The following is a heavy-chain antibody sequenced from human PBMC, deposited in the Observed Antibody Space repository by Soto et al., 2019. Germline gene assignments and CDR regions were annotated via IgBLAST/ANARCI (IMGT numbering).Heavy chain of an antibody. D-gene: IGHD2-2*01. V-gene: IGHV3-11*01. CDR3: ARDHDVLVPAHKNYYYYYGMDV. J-gene: IGHJ6*02. CDR2: ISRSGSTI. Sequence: QVQLVESGGGLVKPGGSLRLSCAASGFTFSDYYMSWIRQAPGKGLEWVSYISRSGSTIYYADSVKGRFTISRDNAKNSLYLQMNSLRAEDTAVYYCARDHDVLVPAHKNYYYYYGMDVWGQGTTVTVSS. CDR1: GFTFSDYY.